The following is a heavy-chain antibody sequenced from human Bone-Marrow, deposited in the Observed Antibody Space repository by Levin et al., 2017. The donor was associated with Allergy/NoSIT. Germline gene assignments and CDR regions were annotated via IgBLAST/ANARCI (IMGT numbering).Heavy chain of an antibody. CDR2: INQDGSEK. D-gene: IGHD3-16*01. V-gene: IGHV3-7*01. CDR3: ARRALNGFIDY. Sequence: GESLKISCVASGFTFSDYWMTWVRQAPGKGLEWVANINQDGSEKYYVDSVRGRFTISRDNAKDSLYLQMDSLRVEDTALYYCARRALNGFIDYWGQGTLVTVSS. CDR1: GFTFSDYW. J-gene: IGHJ4*02.